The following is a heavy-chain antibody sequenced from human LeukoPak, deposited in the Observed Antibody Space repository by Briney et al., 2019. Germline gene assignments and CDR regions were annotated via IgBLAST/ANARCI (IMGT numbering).Heavy chain of an antibody. D-gene: IGHD1-26*01. J-gene: IGHJ4*02. Sequence: PSETLSLTCTVSGGSISSYYWNWIRQPPGKGLEWIGYISYSGSTNYNPSLKSRVSISVDTSKNQISLKLSSVTAADTAVYYCARTSGTYPSDYWGQGTLVTVSS. CDR2: ISYSGST. CDR1: GGSISSYY. V-gene: IGHV4-59*01. CDR3: ARTSGTYPSDY.